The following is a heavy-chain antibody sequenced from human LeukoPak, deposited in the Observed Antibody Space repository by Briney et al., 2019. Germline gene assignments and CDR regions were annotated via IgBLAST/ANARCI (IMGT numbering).Heavy chain of an antibody. CDR1: GGSISSYY. CDR3: ARHGYNSGCYGD. V-gene: IGHV4-59*01. Sequence: PSETLSLTCTVSGGSISSYYWSWIRQPPGKGLEWIGYIYYGGSTNYNPSLKSRVTISVDTSKNQFSLKLSSVTAVDTAVYYCARHGYNSGCYGDWGQGTLVTVSS. D-gene: IGHD6-19*01. J-gene: IGHJ4*02. CDR2: IYYGGST.